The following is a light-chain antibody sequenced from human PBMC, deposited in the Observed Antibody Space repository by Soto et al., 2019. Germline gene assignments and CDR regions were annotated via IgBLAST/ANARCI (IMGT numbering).Light chain of an antibody. CDR2: SNN. CDR1: SSNIGSHT. CDR3: AAWHDSLNGPV. J-gene: IGLJ2*01. Sequence: QSVLTQPPSASGTPGQWVTIYCSGGSSNIGSHTVNWYQHLPETAPKLLIYSNNQRPSGVLDRFSGSVSGPSASLAISGLQSEDEADYYCAAWHDSLNGPVFGGGTKLTVL. V-gene: IGLV1-44*01.